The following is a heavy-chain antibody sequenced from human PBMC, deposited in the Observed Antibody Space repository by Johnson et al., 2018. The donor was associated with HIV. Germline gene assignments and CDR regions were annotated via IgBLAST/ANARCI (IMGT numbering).Heavy chain of an antibody. CDR2: INQDGVEK. CDR1: GFTFSTSW. D-gene: IGHD6-19*01. Sequence: VQLVESGGGVVRPGGSLRLSCAASGFTFSTSWMSWVRQAPGTGLVWVPNINQDGVEKYYVDSVNGRFTISRDNATNSLFLQMNIVRDEDTAVYYCVRGGAVAPSSGFDIWGQGTKVTVSS. J-gene: IGHJ3*02. CDR3: VRGGAVAPSSGFDI. V-gene: IGHV3-7*05.